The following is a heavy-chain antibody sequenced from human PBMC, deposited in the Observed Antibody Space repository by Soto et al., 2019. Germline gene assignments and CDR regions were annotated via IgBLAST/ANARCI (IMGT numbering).Heavy chain of an antibody. J-gene: IGHJ6*02. CDR1: GFTFSSYG. D-gene: IGHD2-15*01. CDR3: AKDQFVVVVATELYYYYVMDV. CDR2: ISYDGSNK. V-gene: IGHV3-30*18. Sequence: QVQLVESGGGVVQPGRSLRLSCAASGFTFSSYGMHWVRQAPGKGLEWVAVISYDGSNKYYADSVKGRFTISRDNSKNTLYLQMNSLRAEDTAVYYCAKDQFVVVVATELYYYYVMDVWGQGTTVTVSS.